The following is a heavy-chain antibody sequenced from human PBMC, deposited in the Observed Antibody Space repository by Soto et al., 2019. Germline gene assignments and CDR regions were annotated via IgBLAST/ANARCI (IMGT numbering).Heavy chain of an antibody. CDR3: AKDPFPFLEWLRGVYFFDF. J-gene: IGHJ4*02. V-gene: IGHV3-30*18. D-gene: IGHD3-3*02. Sequence: QVQLVESGGGVVQPGRSLRLSCAASGFTFSSYGMHWVRQAPGKGLEWVAVISYDGSNKYYGDSVKGRFTISRDNAKNTLYLQMNSLRAEDTAVYYCAKDPFPFLEWLRGVYFFDFWGQGTLVTVSS. CDR2: ISYDGSNK. CDR1: GFTFSSYG.